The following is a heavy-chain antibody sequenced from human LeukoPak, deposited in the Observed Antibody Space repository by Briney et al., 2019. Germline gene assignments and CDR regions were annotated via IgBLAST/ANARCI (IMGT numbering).Heavy chain of an antibody. V-gene: IGHV4-59*08. J-gene: IGHJ4*02. D-gene: IGHD2-21*02. CDR3: ARLLRGMMTCFDY. CDR2: IYYSGST. Sequence: PETPSLTSTVSGGSISNDYWSWIRHPPREGLERIGFIYYSGSTKYNPSLENRVTISVETSKNQFSLNLNSVTAADTAVYYCARLLRGMMTCFDYWGQGTLVTVSS. CDR1: GGSISNDY.